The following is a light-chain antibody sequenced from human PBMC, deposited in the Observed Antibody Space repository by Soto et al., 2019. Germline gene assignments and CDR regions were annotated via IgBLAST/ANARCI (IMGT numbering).Light chain of an antibody. J-gene: IGKJ2*01. CDR1: QNISRW. CDR3: QQYDDYYT. CDR2: KAS. Sequence: DIQMTQSPSTLSASAGDRVTITCRASQNISRWLAWYQQKPGQAPKLLIYKASNLESGVPSRFSGGGSGTEFTLTISSLQPDDCATYYCQQYDDYYTFGQGTKLEIK. V-gene: IGKV1-5*03.